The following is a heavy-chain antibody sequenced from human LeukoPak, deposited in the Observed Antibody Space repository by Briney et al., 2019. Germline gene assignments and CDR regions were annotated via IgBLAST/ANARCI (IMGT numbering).Heavy chain of an antibody. CDR1: GGSISIYY. V-gene: IGHV4-59*01. CDR2: IYYSGST. D-gene: IGHD6-19*01. Sequence: PSETLSLTCTVPGGSISIYYWSWIRQPPGKGLEWIGYIYYSGSTNYNPSLKSRVTISVDTSKNQFSLKLSSVTAADTAVYYCARGMNSGWSYWFDPWGQGTLVTVSS. J-gene: IGHJ5*02. CDR3: ARGMNSGWSYWFDP.